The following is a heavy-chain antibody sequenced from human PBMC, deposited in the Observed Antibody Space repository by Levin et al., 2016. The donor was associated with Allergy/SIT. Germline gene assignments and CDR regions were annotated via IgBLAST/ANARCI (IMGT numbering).Heavy chain of an antibody. D-gene: IGHD1-26*01. J-gene: IGHJ4*02. V-gene: IGHV4-34*01. CDR2: INHSGST. CDR3: ARGGGSYSGSYFTGNFDY. Sequence: WIRQPPGKGLEWIGEINHSGSTNYNPSLKSRVTISVDTSKNQFSLELSSVTAADTAVYYCARGGGSYSGSYFTGNFDYWGQGTLVTVSS.